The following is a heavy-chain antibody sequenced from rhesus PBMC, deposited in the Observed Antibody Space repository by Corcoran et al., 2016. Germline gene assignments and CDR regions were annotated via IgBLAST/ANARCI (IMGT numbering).Heavy chain of an antibody. CDR1: GFSISRGFC. CDR2: SGGSGGST. V-gene: IGHV4-127*01. Sequence: QVQLQESGPGLVKPSETLSLPCPVSGFSISRGFCWSVFRQPPGKGREWIGYSGGSGGSTNYNPSLKSRVTISKDTSKNQFSLKMSCATAADTAIYYCARGRSGTVTAIDYWGQGVLVTVSS. D-gene: IGHD4-23*01. CDR3: ARGRSGTVTAIDY. J-gene: IGHJ4*01.